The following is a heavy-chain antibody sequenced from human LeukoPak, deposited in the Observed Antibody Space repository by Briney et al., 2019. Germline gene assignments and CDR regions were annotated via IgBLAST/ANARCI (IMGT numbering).Heavy chain of an antibody. V-gene: IGHV1-46*01. CDR2: INPSGGST. D-gene: IGHD3-10*01. J-gene: IGHJ4*02. CDR1: GYTFTSYY. Sequence: ASVKVSCKASGYTFTSYYMHWVRQAPGQGLEWMGIINPSGGSTSYAQKFQDRVTMTRDTSTSTVYMELSSLRSEDTAVYYCARDRDLFRVTRIFDYWGQGTLVTVSS. CDR3: ARDRDLFRVTRIFDY.